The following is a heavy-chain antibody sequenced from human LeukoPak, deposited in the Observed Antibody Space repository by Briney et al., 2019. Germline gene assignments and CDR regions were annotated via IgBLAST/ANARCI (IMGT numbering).Heavy chain of an antibody. J-gene: IGHJ3*02. CDR1: GFSFSDHY. D-gene: IGHD3-9*01. Sequence: PGGSLRLSCAVSGFSFSDHYMDWVRQAPGKGLEWVGRTRNKANSYTTEYAASVKGRFTISRDDSKSSLYLQINSLKTEDTAVYYCAISLTSTYTFDIWGQGTMVTGSS. CDR3: AISLTSTYTFDI. V-gene: IGHV3-72*01. CDR2: TRNKANSYTT.